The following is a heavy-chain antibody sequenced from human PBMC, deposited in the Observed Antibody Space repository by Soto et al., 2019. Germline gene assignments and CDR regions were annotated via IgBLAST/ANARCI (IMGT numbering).Heavy chain of an antibody. J-gene: IGHJ6*03. Sequence: EVQLLESGGGLVQPGGSLRLSCAASGFTFSSYAMSWVRQAPGKGLEWVSAISGSGGSTYYADSAKGRFTISRDNSKNTLYLQMNSLRAEDTAVYYCAKERYNWNYFYYYYMDVWGKGTTVTVSS. CDR2: ISGSGGST. V-gene: IGHV3-23*01. D-gene: IGHD1-20*01. CDR3: AKERYNWNYFYYYYMDV. CDR1: GFTFSSYA.